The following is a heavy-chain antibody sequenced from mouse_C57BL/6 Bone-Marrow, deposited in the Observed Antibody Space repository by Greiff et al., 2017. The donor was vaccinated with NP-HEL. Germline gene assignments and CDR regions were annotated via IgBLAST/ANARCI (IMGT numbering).Heavy chain of an antibody. Sequence: QVQLQQSGAELVRPGTSVKLSCKASGYTFTSYWMPWVKQRPGQGLEWIGVIDPSDSYTNYNQKFKGKATLTVDTSSSTAYMQLSSLTSEDSAVYYCARKKDSSGRSWFAYWGQGTLVTVSA. V-gene: IGHV1-59*01. CDR3: ARKKDSSGRSWFAY. CDR2: IDPSDSYT. D-gene: IGHD3-2*02. J-gene: IGHJ3*01. CDR1: GYTFTSYW.